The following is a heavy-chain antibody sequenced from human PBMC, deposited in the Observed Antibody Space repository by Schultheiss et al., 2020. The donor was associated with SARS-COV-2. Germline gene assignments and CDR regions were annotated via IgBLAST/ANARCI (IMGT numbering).Heavy chain of an antibody. V-gene: IGHV3-33*08. D-gene: IGHD3-3*02. Sequence: GGSLRLSCAASGFTFSSYGMHWVRQAPGKGVEWVAGLAFDGGNTYYADSVKGRFTISRDNAKNSLYLQMNSLRDEDTAVYYCARATGSFGVVTGYFDYWGQGTLVTVSS. CDR3: ARATGSFGVVTGYFDY. J-gene: IGHJ4*02. CDR1: GFTFSSYG. CDR2: LAFDGGNT.